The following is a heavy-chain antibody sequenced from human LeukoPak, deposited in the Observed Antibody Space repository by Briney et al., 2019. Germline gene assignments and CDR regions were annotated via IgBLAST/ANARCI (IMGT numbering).Heavy chain of an antibody. V-gene: IGHV3-30*02. D-gene: IGHD3-10*01. J-gene: IGHJ4*02. CDR2: IRYDGGNA. CDR1: GFTFSNNA. Sequence: GESLKISCAASGFTFSNNAMHWVRQAPGKGLVWVAYIRYDGGNAYYVDSVKGRFTISRDNSKDTLYLQMNGLRPEDTAVYFCAKGDYYGSGLDYWGQGAPVTVSS. CDR3: AKGDYYGSGLDY.